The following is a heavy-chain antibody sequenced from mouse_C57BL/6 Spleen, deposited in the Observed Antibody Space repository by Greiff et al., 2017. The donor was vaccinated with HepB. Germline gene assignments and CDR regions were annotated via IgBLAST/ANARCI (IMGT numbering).Heavy chain of an antibody. Sequence: VQLQQSGPELVKPGASVKISCKASGYAFSSSWMNWVKQRPGKGLEWIGRIYPGDGDTNYNGKFKGKATLTADKSSSTAYMQLSSLTSEDSAVYFCARSLTTVPSWFAYWGQGTLVTVSA. V-gene: IGHV1-82*01. D-gene: IGHD1-1*01. CDR1: GYAFSSSW. CDR2: IYPGDGDT. CDR3: ARSLTTVPSWFAY. J-gene: IGHJ3*01.